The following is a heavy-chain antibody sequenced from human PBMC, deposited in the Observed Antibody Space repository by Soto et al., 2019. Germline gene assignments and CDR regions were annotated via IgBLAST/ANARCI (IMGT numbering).Heavy chain of an antibody. D-gene: IGHD1-7*01. J-gene: IGHJ5*02. CDR2: IFYSGST. CDR1: GGSISSYY. Sequence: SETLSLTCNVSGGSISSYYWSWIRQPPGKGLEWIGYIFYSGSTYYNPSLKSRVTMSVDTSKNQFSLDLSSVTAVDTAVYYCAKVGGTTRGPWFDPWGQGTLVTVSS. V-gene: IGHV4-59*12. CDR3: AKVGGTTRGPWFDP.